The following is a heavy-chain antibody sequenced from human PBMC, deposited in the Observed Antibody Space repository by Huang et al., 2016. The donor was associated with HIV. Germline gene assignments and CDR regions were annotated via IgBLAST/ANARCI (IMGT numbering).Heavy chain of an antibody. V-gene: IGHV1-8*01. D-gene: IGHD6-19*01. Sequence: QVQLVQSGPEVKKPGASVKVSCQTSGYIFRNYDINWVRQAPGQGIQWMGWLNPNSGKTAYGQNFQGRVTLTRSTSTGAAYMVLNSLTSQDTAVYYCARLTSGWYQDYWGQGTLVTVSS. CDR3: ARLTSGWYQDY. CDR2: LNPNSGKT. J-gene: IGHJ4*02. CDR1: GYIFRNYD.